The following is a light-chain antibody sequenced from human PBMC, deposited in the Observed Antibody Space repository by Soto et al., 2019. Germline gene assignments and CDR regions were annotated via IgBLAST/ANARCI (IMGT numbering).Light chain of an antibody. V-gene: IGKV3-15*01. Sequence: ELVVTQSPATLSVSPGERATLSCRASHSVTSNLAWYQQKPGQAPRLLIYGATTRAAGIPASFSGSGSGTDFTLTISSLQAEDVAVYYCQQYYSTPITFGQGTRLEFK. CDR1: HSVTSN. J-gene: IGKJ5*01. CDR3: QQYYSTPIT. CDR2: GAT.